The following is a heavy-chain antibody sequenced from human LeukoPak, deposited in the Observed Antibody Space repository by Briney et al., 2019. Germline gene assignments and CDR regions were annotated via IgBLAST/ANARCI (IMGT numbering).Heavy chain of an antibody. D-gene: IGHD1-26*01. V-gene: IGHV3-74*01. Sequence: GGALRLSCAASGFTFSSNWMHWVRQAPGKGLVWVSRINEDGRTTNYADSVKGRSTIFRDNAKNTMYMQMNSVRDDDTAVYYCVRDLGGSSGHWGPGTLVTVSS. CDR3: VRDLGGSSGH. CDR1: GFTFSSNW. J-gene: IGHJ4*02. CDR2: INEDGRTT.